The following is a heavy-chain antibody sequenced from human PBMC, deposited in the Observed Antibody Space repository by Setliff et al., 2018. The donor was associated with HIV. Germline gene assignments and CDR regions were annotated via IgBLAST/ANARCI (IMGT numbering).Heavy chain of an antibody. J-gene: IGHJ3*02. CDR3: AISTSGVSGSYPAHAFDI. Sequence: SETLSLTCTVSGDSISTYCWIWIRQPPGKGLEWIGNIYTSGSTNYNPSLKSRVTISVDTSKNQLSLELSSVTAADTAVYYCAISTSGVSGSYPAHAFDIWGQGTMVTVSS. CDR2: IYTSGST. CDR1: GDSISTYC. V-gene: IGHV4-4*09. D-gene: IGHD3-10*01.